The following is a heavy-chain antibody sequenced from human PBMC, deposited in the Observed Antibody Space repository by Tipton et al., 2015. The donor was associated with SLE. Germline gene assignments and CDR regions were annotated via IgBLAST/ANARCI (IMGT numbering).Heavy chain of an antibody. J-gene: IGHJ4*02. V-gene: IGHV4-59*01. CDR1: GGSISSYY. CDR2: IYYSGST. D-gene: IGHD3-10*01. Sequence: LRLSCTVSGGSISSYYWSWIRQPPGKGLEWIGYIYYSGSTNYNPSLKSRVTISVDTSKNQFSLKLSSVTAADTAVYYCARAGRYYYGSGTFDYWGQGTLVTVSS. CDR3: ARAGRYYYGSGTFDY.